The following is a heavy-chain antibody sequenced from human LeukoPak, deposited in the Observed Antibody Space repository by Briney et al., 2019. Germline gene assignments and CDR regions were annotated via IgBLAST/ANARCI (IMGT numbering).Heavy chain of an antibody. CDR3: GGSSSWYRLDY. D-gene: IGHD6-13*01. J-gene: IGHJ4*02. Sequence: GGSLRLSCAASGFTFSSYATQWMRQAPGKGLEYVSGISANGGSTYYADSVKGRFTISRDNSRNTLYLQMGSLRPEDTAVYYCGGSSSWYRLDYWGQGTLVTVSS. CDR1: GFTFSSYA. V-gene: IGHV3-64D*09. CDR2: ISANGGST.